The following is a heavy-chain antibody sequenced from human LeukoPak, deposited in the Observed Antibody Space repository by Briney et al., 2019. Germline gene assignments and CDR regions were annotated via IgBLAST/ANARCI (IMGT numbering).Heavy chain of an antibody. CDR1: RYTFTGYY. V-gene: IGHV1-69*05. D-gene: IGHD3-3*01. J-gene: IGHJ5*02. CDR2: IIPIFGTA. Sequence: GASVKVSCKASRYTFTGYYMHWVRQAPGQGLEWMGGIIPIFGTANYAQKFQGRVTITTDESTSTAYMELSSLRSEDTAVYYCAREILRFQGAPNNWFDPWGQGTLVTVSS. CDR3: AREILRFQGAPNNWFDP.